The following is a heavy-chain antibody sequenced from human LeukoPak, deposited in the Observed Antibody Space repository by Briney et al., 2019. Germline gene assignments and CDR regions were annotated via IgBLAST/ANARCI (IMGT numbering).Heavy chain of an antibody. D-gene: IGHD3-10*01. J-gene: IGHJ4*02. CDR2: ISRDGSNK. CDR3: AKVVGFGSGSFPFDY. Sequence: PGRSLRLSCAASGFTFSSYGMHWGRQAPGKGLEWVAVISRDGSNKYYADSVQGRFTISRDNSKNTLYLQINSLRADDTAVYYCAKVVGFGSGSFPFDYWGQGTLATVSS. CDR1: GFTFSSYG. V-gene: IGHV3-30*18.